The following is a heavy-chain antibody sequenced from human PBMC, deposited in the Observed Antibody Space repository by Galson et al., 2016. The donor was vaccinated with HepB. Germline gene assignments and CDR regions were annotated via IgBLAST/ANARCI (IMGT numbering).Heavy chain of an antibody. CDR1: GYKFTSYW. Sequence: QSGAEVKKPGESLKISCQGSGYKFTSYWIGWVRQVPGKGLEWMGTIYPGDSDTRYSPSFQGQVTISVDKSISTAYLQWSSLKASDSAMYYCARHELRSNSWYMDCWGRGTLVTVSS. J-gene: IGHJ4*02. CDR2: IYPGDSDT. D-gene: IGHD6-13*01. CDR3: ARHELRSNSWYMDC. V-gene: IGHV5-51*01.